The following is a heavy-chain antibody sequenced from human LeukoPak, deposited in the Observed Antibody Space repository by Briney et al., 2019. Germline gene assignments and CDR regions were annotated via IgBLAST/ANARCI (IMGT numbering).Heavy chain of an antibody. Sequence: SETLSLTCTVPGGSVSSDSYYWSWLRQPPGKGLEWIGHIYYSGSTNYKPSLKSRATISVDTSKNQFSLKVSSVTAADTAVYYCARMVTSTYYFDYWGQGTLVTVSS. CDR1: GGSVSSDSYY. J-gene: IGHJ4*02. D-gene: IGHD4-23*01. CDR3: ARMVTSTYYFDY. V-gene: IGHV4-61*01. CDR2: IYYSGST.